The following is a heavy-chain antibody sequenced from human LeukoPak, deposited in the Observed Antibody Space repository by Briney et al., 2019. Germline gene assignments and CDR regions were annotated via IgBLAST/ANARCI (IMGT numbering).Heavy chain of an antibody. CDR1: GSTFSDYP. CDR2: IRGSGPGSGSGT. V-gene: IGHV3-48*04. CDR3: ARDVNWGFDS. Sequence: GGSLRLSCATSGSTFSDYPMNWVRQAPGKGLEWVSNIRGSGPGSGSGTYYADSVKGRFIISRDNAKNSVYLQMNSLRVEDSAFYYCARDVNWGFDSWGQGALVTVSS. J-gene: IGHJ4*02. D-gene: IGHD7-27*01.